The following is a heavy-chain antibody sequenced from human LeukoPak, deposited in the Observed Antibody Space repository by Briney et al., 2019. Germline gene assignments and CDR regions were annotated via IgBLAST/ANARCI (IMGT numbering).Heavy chain of an antibody. CDR2: ISGSGGST. CDR3: AKVKRAIDPFFDY. Sequence: GGSLRLSCAASGFTFSSYWMSWVRQAPGKGLEWVSAISGSGGSTYYADSVKGRLTISRDNSKNTLYLQMNSRRAEDTAVYYCAKVKRAIDPFFDYWGQGTLVTVSS. V-gene: IGHV3-23*01. CDR1: GFTFSSYW. J-gene: IGHJ4*02.